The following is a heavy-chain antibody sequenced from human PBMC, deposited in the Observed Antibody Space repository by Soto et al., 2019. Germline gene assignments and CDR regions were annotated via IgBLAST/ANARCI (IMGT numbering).Heavy chain of an antibody. CDR2: LHYSGTT. D-gene: IGHD3-16*01. J-gene: IGHJ4*02. Sequence: SETLSLTCTVSGGSITSYYWSWIRLPPVKGLEWIGYLHYSGTTNYNPSLKSRVSISVDTSKNHFSLKLNSVTAADTAVYYCARLRGDASAWGTYFDYWGQGILVTVSS. V-gene: IGHV4-59*08. CDR1: GGSITSYY. CDR3: ARLRGDASAWGTYFDY.